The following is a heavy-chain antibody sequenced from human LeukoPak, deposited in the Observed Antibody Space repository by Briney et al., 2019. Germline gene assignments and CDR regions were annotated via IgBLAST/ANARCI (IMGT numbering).Heavy chain of an antibody. V-gene: IGHV5-51*01. CDR3: ARGTVVATNDY. D-gene: IGHD1-26*01. Sequence: GESLITSCKGSGYISTSYWIGWLRPTARKGLEWMGIIYPGDCETSYSPFFQDHATTSAEKSISTSYLQTSLRKASDTVMYYRARGTVVATNDYWGEGSLVTVSS. J-gene: IGHJ4*02. CDR2: IYPGDCET. CDR1: GYISTSYW.